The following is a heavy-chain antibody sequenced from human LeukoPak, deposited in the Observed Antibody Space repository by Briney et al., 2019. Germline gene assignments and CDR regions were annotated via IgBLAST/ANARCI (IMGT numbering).Heavy chain of an antibody. CDR1: GGSFSGYY. V-gene: IGHV4-34*01. CDR3: ARAEYYFDY. CDR2: INHSGST. J-gene: IGHJ4*02. Sequence: SETLSLTCAVYGGSFSGYYWSWIRQPPGKGLEWIGEINHSGSTNYNPSLKSRVTISVGTSKNQFSLKLSSVTAADTAVYYCARAEYYFDYWGQGTLVTVSS.